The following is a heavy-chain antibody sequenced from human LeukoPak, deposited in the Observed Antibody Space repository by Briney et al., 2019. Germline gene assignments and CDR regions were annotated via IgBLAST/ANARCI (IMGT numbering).Heavy chain of an antibody. CDR1: GYTFTAYY. Sequence: ASVKVSCKASGYTFTAYYMHWVRQAPGQGLEWMGWINPNSGGTNYAQKLQGRVTMTTDTSTSTAYMELRSLRSDDTAVYYCARAGRGYSYGANDYWGQGTLVTVSS. V-gene: IGHV1-2*02. CDR3: ARAGRGYSYGANDY. D-gene: IGHD5-18*01. J-gene: IGHJ4*02. CDR2: INPNSGGT.